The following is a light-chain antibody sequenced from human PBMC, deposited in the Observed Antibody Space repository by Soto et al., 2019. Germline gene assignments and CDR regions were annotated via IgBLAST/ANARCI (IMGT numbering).Light chain of an antibody. V-gene: IGKV1-5*03. CDR2: KAS. J-gene: IGKJ1*01. Sequence: DIQMTQSPSTLSASVGDRVTITCRASQSISSSLDWYQQKPGKAPKLLIYKASSLESGVQSRFSGSGSGTEFTLTIISVQPDDFATYYCQQYNSYWTFGQGTKVEIK. CDR3: QQYNSYWT. CDR1: QSISSS.